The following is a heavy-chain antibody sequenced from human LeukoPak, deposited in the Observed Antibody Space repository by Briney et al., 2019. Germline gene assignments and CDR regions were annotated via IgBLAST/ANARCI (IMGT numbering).Heavy chain of an antibody. J-gene: IGHJ5*02. CDR1: GGTFRNYP. V-gene: IGHV1-69*13. CDR2: IIPIYGTA. D-gene: IGHD5-24*01. CDR3: ATRTGGYNYWWLDI. Sequence: GASVKVSCKASGGTFRNYPIFWVRQAPGRGLEWLGGIIPIYGTANYALMFQGRITLTAHESTATAYMELRSLTSDDTAMYFCATRTGGYNYWWLDIWGQGTLVSVSS.